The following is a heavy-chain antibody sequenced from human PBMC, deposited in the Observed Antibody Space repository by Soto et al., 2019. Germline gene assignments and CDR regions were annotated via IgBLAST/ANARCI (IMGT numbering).Heavy chain of an antibody. Sequence: SETLSLTCTVSGGSIGSSSYYWGWIRQPPGKGLEWIGYIYYTGTTSYNPSLKSRVTLSLETSKSQFSLRLTSVTASDTAIYYCARLGAFYQSLDPWGQGTLVTVSS. V-gene: IGHV4-39*07. J-gene: IGHJ5*02. D-gene: IGHD3-3*02. CDR1: GGSIGSSSYY. CDR3: ARLGAFYQSLDP. CDR2: IYYTGTT.